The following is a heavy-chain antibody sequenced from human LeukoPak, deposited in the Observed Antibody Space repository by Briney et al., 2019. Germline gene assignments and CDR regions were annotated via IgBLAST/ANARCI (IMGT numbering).Heavy chain of an antibody. CDR3: ARLPAMVRGDPTHYFDY. J-gene: IGHJ4*02. D-gene: IGHD3-10*01. CDR2: IYYSGST. Sequence: SETLSLTCTVSGGSISSGDYYWSWIRQPPGTGLEWIGYIYYSGSTYYNPSLKSRVTISVDTSKNQFSLKLSSVTAADTAVYYCARLPAMVRGDPTHYFDYWGQGTLVTVSS. CDR1: GGSISSGDYY. V-gene: IGHV4-30-4*01.